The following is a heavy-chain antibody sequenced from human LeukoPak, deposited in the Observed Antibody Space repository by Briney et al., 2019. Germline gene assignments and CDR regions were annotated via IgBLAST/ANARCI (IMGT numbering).Heavy chain of an antibody. CDR1: GGSISSGGYY. CDR3: ARSPTTYYYVTGYFDY. J-gene: IGHJ4*02. D-gene: IGHD3-10*02. V-gene: IGHV4-31*03. Sequence: NPSQTLSLTCTVSGGSISSGGYYWSWIRQHPGKGLEWIGYIYYSGSTYYNPSLKSRVTISVDTSKNQFSLKLSSVTAADTAVYYCARSPTTYYYVTGYFDYWGQGTLVTVSS. CDR2: IYYSGST.